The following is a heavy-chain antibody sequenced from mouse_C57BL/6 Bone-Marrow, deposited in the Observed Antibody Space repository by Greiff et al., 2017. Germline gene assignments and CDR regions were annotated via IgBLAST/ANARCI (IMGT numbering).Heavy chain of an antibody. V-gene: IGHV1-53*01. J-gene: IGHJ3*01. CDR3: ARGGDYYGGSSVAY. CDR1: GYTFTSYW. CDR2: IYPSNGGT. D-gene: IGHD1-1*01. Sequence: QVQLQQPGTELVKPGSSVKLSCKASGYTFTSYWMDWVKQRPGQGLEWIGNIYPSNGGTNYNEKFKNKATLTVDKSSSTAYMQLISLTSEDSAVYDCARGGDYYGGSSVAYWGQGTLVTVSA.